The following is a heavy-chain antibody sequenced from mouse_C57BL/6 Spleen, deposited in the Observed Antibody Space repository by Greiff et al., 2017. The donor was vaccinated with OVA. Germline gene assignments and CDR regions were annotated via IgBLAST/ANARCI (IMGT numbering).Heavy chain of an antibody. CDR3: ARGAYYSNVYAMDY. J-gene: IGHJ4*01. D-gene: IGHD2-5*01. V-gene: IGHV1-50*01. Sequence: QLQQPGAELVKPGASVKLSCKASGYTFTSYWMQWVKQRPGQGLEWIGEIDPSDSYTNYNQKFKGKATLTVDTSSSTAYMQLSSLTSEDSAVYYCARGAYYSNVYAMDYWGQGTSVTVSS. CDR1: GYTFTSYW. CDR2: IDPSDSYT.